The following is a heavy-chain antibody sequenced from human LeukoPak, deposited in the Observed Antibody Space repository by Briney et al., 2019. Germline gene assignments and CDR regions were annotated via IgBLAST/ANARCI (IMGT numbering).Heavy chain of an antibody. CDR1: GYTFTSYG. CDR2: ISAYNGNT. J-gene: IGHJ4*02. CDR3: ARHLDSYGLDY. D-gene: IGHD5-18*01. V-gene: IGHV1-18*01. Sequence: GASVEVSCKASGYTFTSYGISWVRQAPGQGLEWMGWISAYNGNTNYAQKLQGRVTMTTDTSTSTAYMELRSLRSDDTAMYYCARHLDSYGLDYWGQGTLVTVSS.